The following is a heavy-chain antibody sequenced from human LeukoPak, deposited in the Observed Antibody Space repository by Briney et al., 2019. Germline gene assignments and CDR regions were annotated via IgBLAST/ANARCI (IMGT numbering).Heavy chain of an antibody. CDR1: GSTFSIYA. CDR3: AKDRPNCYGSNGHYYRRDGYY. D-gene: IGHD3-22*01. J-gene: IGHJ4*02. V-gene: IGHV3-23*01. CDR2: ITSSSDGT. Sequence: GESLHISCAASGSTFSIYAICWVRQPPGERLQWGSSITSSSDGTYYADSMKGRVTISRDNSENLLYLQMNSLRVEDTGVYFCAKDRPNCYGSNGHYYRRDGYYWGQGTLVTVSS.